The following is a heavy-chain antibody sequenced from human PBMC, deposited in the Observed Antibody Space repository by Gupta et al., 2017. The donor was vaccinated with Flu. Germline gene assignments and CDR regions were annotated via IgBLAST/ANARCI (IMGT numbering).Heavy chain of an antibody. J-gene: IGHJ4*02. CDR3: ARDRSTIHSFDY. D-gene: IGHD5/OR15-5a*01. Sequence: VPLAQSGAEVSIRGASVRVSCKASGYTFTGYYLPRVRQAPGQGLEWMGWINPNSGGTNYAQKFQGRVTMTRDTSIRTAYMELSSLRSDDTAVYYCARDRSTIHSFDYWGQGTLVTGSS. CDR2: INPNSGGT. CDR1: GYTFTGYY. V-gene: IGHV1-2*02.